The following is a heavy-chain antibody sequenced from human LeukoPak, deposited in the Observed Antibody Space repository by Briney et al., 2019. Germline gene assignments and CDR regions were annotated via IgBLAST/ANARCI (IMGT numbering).Heavy chain of an antibody. Sequence: ASVKVSCKASGYTFTGYYMHWVRQAPGQGLEWMGWINPSSGGTNYAQKFQGWVTMTRDTSISTAYMELSRLRSDDTAVYYCARGGGAAAGTRKLDAFDIWGQGTMVTVSS. D-gene: IGHD6-13*01. V-gene: IGHV1-2*04. CDR3: ARGGGAAAGTRKLDAFDI. J-gene: IGHJ3*02. CDR1: GYTFTGYY. CDR2: INPSSGGT.